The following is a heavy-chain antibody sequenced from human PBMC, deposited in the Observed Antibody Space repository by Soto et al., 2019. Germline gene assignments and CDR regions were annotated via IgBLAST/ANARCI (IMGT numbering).Heavy chain of an antibody. CDR3: ARDGIVAADSFDY. CDR1: GYTFTNYY. D-gene: IGHD6-13*01. V-gene: IGHV1-46*01. Sequence: QVQLVQSGAEVKKPGASVKVSCEASGYTFTNYYIHWVRQAPGQGLEWMGIINPIGGSTSYAQKFQGRVTMTRDTSTSTVYIEMSSLRDEDTAVYYCARDGIVAADSFDYWGQGSLVTVSS. CDR2: INPIGGST. J-gene: IGHJ4*02.